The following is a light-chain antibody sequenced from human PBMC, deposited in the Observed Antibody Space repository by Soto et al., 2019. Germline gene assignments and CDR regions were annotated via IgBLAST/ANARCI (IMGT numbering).Light chain of an antibody. CDR3: QTWGTGIVV. Sequence: QSVLTQSPSASASLGASVKLICTLSSGHSSYTIAWHQQQPERGPRFLMNLNSDGSHNKGDGIPARFSGSSSGAERYLTISGLQSEDEADYYCQTWGTGIVVFGGGTKLTVL. V-gene: IGLV4-69*01. CDR2: LNSDGSH. J-gene: IGLJ2*01. CDR1: SGHSSYT.